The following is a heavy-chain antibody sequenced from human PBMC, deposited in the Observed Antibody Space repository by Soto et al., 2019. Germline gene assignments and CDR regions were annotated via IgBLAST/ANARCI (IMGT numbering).Heavy chain of an antibody. D-gene: IGHD3-3*01. CDR1: GFTFSGSA. Sequence: EVQLVESGGGLVQPGGSPKLSCAASGFTFSGSAMHWVRQASGKGLEWVGRIRSKANSYATAYAASVKGRFTISRDDSKNTAYLQMNSLKTEDTAVYYCTRPVYYDFWSGDYYYYGMDVWGQGTTVTVSS. J-gene: IGHJ6*02. CDR3: TRPVYYDFWSGDYYYYGMDV. CDR2: IRSKANSYAT. V-gene: IGHV3-73*01.